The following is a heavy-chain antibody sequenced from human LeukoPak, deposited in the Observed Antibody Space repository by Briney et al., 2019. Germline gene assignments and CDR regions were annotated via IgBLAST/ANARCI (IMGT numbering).Heavy chain of an antibody. CDR2: ISSSGSTI. Sequence: GGSLRLSCAASGLTFSSYVMNWVRQAPGKGLEGVSYISSSGSTIYYADSVKGRFTISRDNAKNSLYLQMNSLRAEDTAVYYCAREQWLAHDVWGKGTTVTVSS. D-gene: IGHD6-19*01. CDR3: AREQWLAHDV. V-gene: IGHV3-48*03. J-gene: IGHJ6*04. CDR1: GLTFSSYV.